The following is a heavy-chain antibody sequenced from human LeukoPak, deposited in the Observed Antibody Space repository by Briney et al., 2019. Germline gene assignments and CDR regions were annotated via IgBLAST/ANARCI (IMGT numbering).Heavy chain of an antibody. Sequence: GASVKVSCKASGYTFATYGISWVRQAPGHGLEWVGWIGPNNGNTNYAQKLQGRVTMTTDTSTSTAYMELRSLRSEDMAVYYCARAVSSWQIDYWGQGTLVTVSS. CDR2: IGPNNGNT. CDR1: GYTFATYG. CDR3: ARAVSSWQIDY. J-gene: IGHJ4*02. D-gene: IGHD6-13*01. V-gene: IGHV1-18*03.